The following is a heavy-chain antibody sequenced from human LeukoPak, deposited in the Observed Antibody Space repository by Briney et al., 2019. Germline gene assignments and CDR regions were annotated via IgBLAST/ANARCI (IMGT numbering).Heavy chain of an antibody. D-gene: IGHD6-6*01. Sequence: SGGSLRLSCAASGFTFSNSAMSWVRQAPGKGLKWVSVISVSGGSTYYADSVKGRFTISRDNSKNTLYLQMNSLRAEDTAAYYCARIGYSSSSFDYWGQGTLVTVSS. CDR2: ISVSGGST. CDR3: ARIGYSSSSFDY. J-gene: IGHJ4*02. V-gene: IGHV3-23*01. CDR1: GFTFSNSA.